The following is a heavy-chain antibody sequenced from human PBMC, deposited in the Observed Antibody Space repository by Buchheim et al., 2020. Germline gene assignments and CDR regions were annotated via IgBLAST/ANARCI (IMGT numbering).Heavy chain of an antibody. J-gene: IGHJ6*03. CDR1: GGSISSGGYY. V-gene: IGHV4-31*03. D-gene: IGHD2-2*03. CDR2: IYYSGST. CDR3: ASGYCSSTSCYLGGYYYYYMDV. Sequence: QVQLQESGPGLVKPSQTLSLTCTVSGGSISSGGYYWSWIRQHPGKGLEWIGYIYYSGSTYYNPSLKSRVTISVDTSKNQFSLKLSSVTAADTAGYYCASGYCSSTSCYLGGYYYYYMDVWGKGTT.